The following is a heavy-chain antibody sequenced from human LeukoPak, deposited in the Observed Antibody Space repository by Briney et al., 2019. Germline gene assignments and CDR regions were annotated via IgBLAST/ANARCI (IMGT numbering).Heavy chain of an antibody. CDR3: GRGHYGVDY. V-gene: IGHV3-11*01. Sequence: PGGSLRLSCAASGFALSTSYMTWVRQAPGKGLEWLSYITNSGSTGYYADSVKGRFTISRDNAKNSLYLQMNSLRVEDTAVYYCGRGHYGVDYWGQGTLVTVSS. CDR1: GFALSTSY. J-gene: IGHJ4*02. CDR2: ITNSGSTG. D-gene: IGHD4-17*01.